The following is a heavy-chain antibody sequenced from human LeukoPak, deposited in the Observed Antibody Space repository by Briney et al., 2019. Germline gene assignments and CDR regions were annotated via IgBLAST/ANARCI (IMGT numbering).Heavy chain of an antibody. J-gene: IGHJ6*02. Sequence: GRSLRLSCAGSGFSFSNYWMSWVRQAPGRGLEWVANIKQGGSEKYYVDSVKGRFTISRDDAKNSLYLQMNSLRADDTAVYYCGRDMDVWGQGTTVTVSS. CDR1: GFSFSNYW. V-gene: IGHV3-7*04. CDR3: GRDMDV. CDR2: IKQGGSEK.